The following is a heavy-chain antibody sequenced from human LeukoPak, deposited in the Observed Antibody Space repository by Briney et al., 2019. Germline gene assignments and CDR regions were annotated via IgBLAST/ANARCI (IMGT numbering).Heavy chain of an antibody. J-gene: IGHJ6*02. CDR2: ISWNSGSI. V-gene: IGHV3-9*01. CDR3: AKQAAAGTAYYYYGMDV. CDR1: GFTFDDYA. Sequence: GGSLRLSCAASGFTFDDYAMHWVRQAPGKGLEWVSGISWNSGSIGYADSVKGRFTISRDNAKNSLYLQMNSLRAEDTVLYYCAKQAAAGTAYYYYGMDVWGQGTTVTVSS. D-gene: IGHD6-13*01.